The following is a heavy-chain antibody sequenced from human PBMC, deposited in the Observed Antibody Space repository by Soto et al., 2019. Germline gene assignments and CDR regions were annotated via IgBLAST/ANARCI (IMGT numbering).Heavy chain of an antibody. CDR2: INPSGGST. J-gene: IGHJ1*01. D-gene: IGHD6-19*01. V-gene: IGHV1-46*01. CDR3: ARAPRIAVAGGEYFQH. CDR1: GYTFTSYY. Sequence: QVQLVQSGAEVKKPGASVKVSCKASGYTFTSYYMHWVRQAPGQGLECMGIINPSGGSTSYAQKFQGGVTMTRDTSTRTVYMELSSLGSEDTAVYYCARAPRIAVAGGEYFQHWGQGTLVTVSS.